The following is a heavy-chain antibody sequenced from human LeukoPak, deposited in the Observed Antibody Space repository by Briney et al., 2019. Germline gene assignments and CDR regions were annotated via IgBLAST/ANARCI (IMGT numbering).Heavy chain of an antibody. V-gene: IGHV1-46*01. D-gene: IGHD6-13*01. CDR2: ISPSGGST. Sequence: GASVKVSCKAFGYTFTSNYMHWVRRAPGQGPEWMGVISPSGGSTTYAQKFQGRVTLTRDMSTSTDYLELSSLRSEDTAVYYCARGVRGYSSSWYFWYFDLWGRGTLVTVSS. CDR1: GYTFTSNY. J-gene: IGHJ2*01. CDR3: ARGVRGYSSSWYFWYFDL.